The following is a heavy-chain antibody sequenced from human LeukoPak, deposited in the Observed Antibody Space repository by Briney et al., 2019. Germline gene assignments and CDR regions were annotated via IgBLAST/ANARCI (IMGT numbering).Heavy chain of an antibody. CDR2: IYYSGSS. J-gene: IGHJ3*02. D-gene: IGHD6-19*01. Sequence: SETLSLTCTVSGGSINNGGYYWSWIRQHPGKGLEWIGYIYYSGSSYYNPSLRSRVTISVDTSKNQFSLKLSSVTAADTAVYYCARGLRSSGWYGNWAFDIWGQGTMVTVSS. V-gene: IGHV4-31*03. CDR1: GGSINNGGYY. CDR3: ARGLRSSGWYGNWAFDI.